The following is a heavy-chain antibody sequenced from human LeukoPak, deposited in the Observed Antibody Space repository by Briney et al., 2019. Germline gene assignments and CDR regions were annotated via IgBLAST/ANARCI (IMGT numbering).Heavy chain of an antibody. V-gene: IGHV4-59*12. Sequence: SATLSRTCTVSGGSSGHFHWSWIRQPPFTGLYSIGSVYYSGRTNYNPSLKSRVTISVDTSKNQFSLKVNYVTAADTAVYYCARDDMAVADAGYRWFDPWGQGILVTVSS. D-gene: IGHD6-19*01. CDR1: GGSSGHFH. J-gene: IGHJ5*02. CDR2: VYYSGRT. CDR3: ARDDMAVADAGYRWFDP.